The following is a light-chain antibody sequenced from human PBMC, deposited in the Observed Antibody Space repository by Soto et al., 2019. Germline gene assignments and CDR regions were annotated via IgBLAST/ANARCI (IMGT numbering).Light chain of an antibody. CDR1: QSISRY. J-gene: IGKJ1*01. Sequence: IQMTQSPSSLSASVGDRVSITCRASQSISRYLNWYQQKPGKALKLLISLTSSLQSEVPSRFSGSGSGTDFPLTISSLQPEDFATYYCQQSYSTLWTFGQGTKVDI. CDR3: QQSYSTLWT. CDR2: LTS. V-gene: IGKV1-39*01.